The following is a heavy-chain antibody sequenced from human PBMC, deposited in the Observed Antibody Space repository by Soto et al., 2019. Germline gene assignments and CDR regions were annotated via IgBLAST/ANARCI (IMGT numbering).Heavy chain of an antibody. CDR2: VNSDGHDT. CDR1: GFIFSTYN. Sequence: SLRLSCAASGFIFSTYNMNWVRQAPGKGLVWVSRVNSDGHDTVYADSVKGRFTLSRDNAKNTVFLQMSSLRAEDTAVYYCARGRENYSYFDYWGQGILVTVSS. J-gene: IGHJ4*02. D-gene: IGHD1-26*01. CDR3: ARGRENYSYFDY. V-gene: IGHV3-74*01.